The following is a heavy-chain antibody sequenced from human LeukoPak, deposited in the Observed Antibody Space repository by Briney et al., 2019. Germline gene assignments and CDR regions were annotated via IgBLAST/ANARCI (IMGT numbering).Heavy chain of an antibody. CDR2: INHSGST. V-gene: IGHV4-34*01. CDR1: GGSFSGYY. J-gene: IGHJ4*02. Sequence: SETLSLTCAVYGGSFSGYYWSWIRQPPGKGLEWIGEINHSGSTNYNPSLKSRVTISVDTSKNQFSLKLSSVTAADTAVYYCARGRKGYYYDSSGYDYWGQGTLVTVSS. D-gene: IGHD3-22*01. CDR3: ARGRKGYYYDSSGYDY.